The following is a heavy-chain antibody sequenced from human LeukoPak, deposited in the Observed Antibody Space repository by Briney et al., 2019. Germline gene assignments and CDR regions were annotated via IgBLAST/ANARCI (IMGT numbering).Heavy chain of an antibody. CDR1: GFTFSSYG. CDR3: ARRSGIAVAGAFDY. D-gene: IGHD6-19*01. V-gene: IGHV3-30*12. J-gene: IGHJ4*02. Sequence: GGSLRLSCEASGFTFSSYGMHWVRQAPGKGLEWVTFIVYAGSDKYYADSVKGRFTISRDNSKNTLYLQMNSLRAEDTAVYYCARRSGIAVAGAFDYWGQGTLVTVSS. CDR2: IVYAGSDK.